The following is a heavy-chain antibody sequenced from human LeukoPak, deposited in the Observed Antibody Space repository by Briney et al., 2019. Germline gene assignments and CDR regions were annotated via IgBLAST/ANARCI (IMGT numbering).Heavy chain of an antibody. CDR2: TNPNTGDT. D-gene: IGHD6-13*01. Sequence: ASVKVSCKASGYTFSGYYMHWVRQAPGQGLEWMGWTNPNTGDTNYAQKFQGRVTMTRDTSLSTAYMELSRLRSDDTAVYFCARDMWQQFDWFDPWGQGTLVTVSS. V-gene: IGHV1-2*02. CDR1: GYTFSGYY. CDR3: ARDMWQQFDWFDP. J-gene: IGHJ5*02.